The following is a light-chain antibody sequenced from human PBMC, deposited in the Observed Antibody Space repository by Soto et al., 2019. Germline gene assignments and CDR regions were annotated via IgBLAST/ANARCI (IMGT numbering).Light chain of an antibody. Sequence: EIVLTQSPATLSLSPGERATLSCRASQSVSSYLVWYQQXXXXAPRLLIYDASNRATGIPARFSGSGSGTDFTLTISSLEPEDFAVYYCQQRRDWPRTFGGGTKVEIK. CDR1: QSVSSY. J-gene: IGKJ4*01. V-gene: IGKV3-11*01. CDR2: DAS. CDR3: QQRRDWPRT.